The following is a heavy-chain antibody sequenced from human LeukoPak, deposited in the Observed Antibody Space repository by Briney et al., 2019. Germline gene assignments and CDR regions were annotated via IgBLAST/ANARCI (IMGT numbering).Heavy chain of an antibody. CDR1: GGSISSYY. J-gene: IGHJ4*02. CDR3: ARQQSSSNFDY. V-gene: IGHV4-59*08. CDR2: IYYSGST. D-gene: IGHD6-6*01. Sequence: TSETLSLTCIVSGGSISSYYWSWIRQPPGKGLEWIGYIYYSGSTNYNPSLKSRVTISVDTSKNQFSLKLSSVTAADTAVYYCARQQSSSNFDYWGQGTLVTVSS.